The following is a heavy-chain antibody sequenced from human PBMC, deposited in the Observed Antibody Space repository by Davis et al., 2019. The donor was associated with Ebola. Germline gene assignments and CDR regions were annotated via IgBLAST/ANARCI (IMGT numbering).Heavy chain of an antibody. V-gene: IGHV1-69*04. CDR1: GGTFSSYA. J-gene: IGHJ6*02. CDR3: ARDPPSEWLYYYYGMDV. CDR2: IIPILGIA. Sequence: SVKVSCKASGGTFSSYAISWVRQAPGQGLEWMGRIIPILGIANYAQKFQGRVTITADKSTSTAYMELSSLRSDDTAVYYCARDPPSEWLYYYYGMDVWGQGTTVTVSS. D-gene: IGHD3-3*01.